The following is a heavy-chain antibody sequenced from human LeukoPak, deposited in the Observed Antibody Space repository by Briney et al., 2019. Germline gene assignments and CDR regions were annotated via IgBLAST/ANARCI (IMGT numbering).Heavy chain of an antibody. V-gene: IGHV4-34*01. CDR1: GGSFSGYY. J-gene: IGHJ3*02. Sequence: PSETLSLTCAVYGGSFSGYYWSWIRQPPGKGLEWIGEINHSGSTNYNPSLKSRVTISADTSKNQFSLKLSSVTAADTAVYYCARDHVLRYFDWLLPRGAFDIWGQGTMVTVSS. D-gene: IGHD3-9*01. CDR3: ARDHVLRYFDWLLPRGAFDI. CDR2: INHSGST.